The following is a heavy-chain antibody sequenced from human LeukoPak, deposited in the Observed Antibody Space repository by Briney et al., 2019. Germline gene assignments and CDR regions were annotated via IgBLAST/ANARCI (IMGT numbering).Heavy chain of an antibody. D-gene: IGHD3-22*01. J-gene: IGHJ4*02. Sequence: QPGGSLRLSCAASGFTFSSYSTNWVRQAPGKGLEWVAYISSSSSTIYYADSVKGRFTISRDNAKNSLYLQMNSLRAEDTAVYYCARDIYYDSSGYYGSVYWGQGTLVTVSS. CDR3: ARDIYYDSSGYYGSVY. V-gene: IGHV3-48*04. CDR1: GFTFSSYS. CDR2: ISSSSSTI.